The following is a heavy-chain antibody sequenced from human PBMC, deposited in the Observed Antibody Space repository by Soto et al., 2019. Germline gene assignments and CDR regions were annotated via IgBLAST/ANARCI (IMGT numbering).Heavy chain of an antibody. V-gene: IGHV1-69*08. D-gene: IGHD2-21*01. CDR1: GGTFTSYI. J-gene: IGHJ6*03. CDR2: SIRIQGTA. Sequence: QVQLVQSGAEVKKPGSSVKVSCEASGGTFTSYIFTWVRQAPGQGLEWMGRSIRIQGTADYALTFKDRDTMTADKSTNTAYMELRSLRPDDTAVYYCAKSLVFVDHAYMDVWGKGTTVTVSS. CDR3: AKSLVFVDHAYMDV.